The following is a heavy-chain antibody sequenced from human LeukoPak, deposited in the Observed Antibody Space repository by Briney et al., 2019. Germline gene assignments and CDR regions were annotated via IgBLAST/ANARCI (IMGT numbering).Heavy chain of an antibody. V-gene: IGHV1-18*01. CDR2: ISAYNGNT. J-gene: IGHJ6*03. D-gene: IGHD4-17*01. CDR1: GYTFTSYG. CDR3: ARVDYGDYNHYYYYMDV. Sequence: GASVKVSCKASGYTFTSYGISWVRQAPGQGLEWMGWISAYNGNTNYAQKLQGRVTMTTDTSTSTAYMELRSLRSDDTAVYYCARVDYGDYNHYYYYMDVWGKGTTVTISS.